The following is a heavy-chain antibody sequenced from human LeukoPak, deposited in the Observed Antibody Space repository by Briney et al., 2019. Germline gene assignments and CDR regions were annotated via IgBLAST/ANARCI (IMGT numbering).Heavy chain of an antibody. J-gene: IGHJ3*02. Sequence: SVKVSCKASGGTFSSYAISWVRQAPGQGLEWMGRIIPIFGTANYAQKFQGRVTITTDESTSTAYMELSSLRSEDTAVYYCARYRPGATGSNAFDIWGQGTMATVSS. V-gene: IGHV1-69*05. CDR1: GGTFSSYA. D-gene: IGHD1-26*01. CDR2: IIPIFGTA. CDR3: ARYRPGATGSNAFDI.